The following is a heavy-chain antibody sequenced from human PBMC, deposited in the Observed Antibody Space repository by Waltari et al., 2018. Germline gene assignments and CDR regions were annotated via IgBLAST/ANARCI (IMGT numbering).Heavy chain of an antibody. Sequence: QVQLHESGPGLVKPSETLYLTCTVSDGSISGNYWSWIRQPAGKGLEWIGRIHPSGSTKDNPSLKSRLTMSVDTSKNQLSLKLSSVTAADTAVYYCARGPHYDILTGYSYYFDYWGQGTRVTVSS. CDR1: DGSISGNY. CDR2: IHPSGST. J-gene: IGHJ4*02. V-gene: IGHV4-4*07. D-gene: IGHD3-9*01. CDR3: ARGPHYDILTGYSYYFDY.